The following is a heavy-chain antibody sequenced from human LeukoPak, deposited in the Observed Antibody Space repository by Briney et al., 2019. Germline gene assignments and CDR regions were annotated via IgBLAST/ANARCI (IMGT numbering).Heavy chain of an antibody. CDR1: GFIFSRYT. CDR2: IWSDSAEI. Sequence: PGGSLRLSCAASGFIFSRYTINWVRQAPGKGLEWVSSIWSDSAEIHYADSVKGRFTISRDNAKNSLYLQMNSLRAEDTAVYYCARRGNYYDSSGYCWFDPWGQGTLVTVSS. V-gene: IGHV3-21*01. J-gene: IGHJ5*02. D-gene: IGHD3-22*01. CDR3: ARRGNYYDSSGYCWFDP.